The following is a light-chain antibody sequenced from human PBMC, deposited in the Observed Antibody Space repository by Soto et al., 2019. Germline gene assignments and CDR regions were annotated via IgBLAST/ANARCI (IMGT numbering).Light chain of an antibody. Sequence: EIVLTQSPGTLSLSPGERATLSCRASQSVSSSYLAWYQQKPDQAPRLLIYGASSRATGIPDRFSGSGSGTDFTLTISRLEPADFAVYYCQQYGSSSWTFGQGTKVEIK. J-gene: IGKJ1*01. CDR3: QQYGSSSWT. V-gene: IGKV3-20*01. CDR2: GAS. CDR1: QSVSSSY.